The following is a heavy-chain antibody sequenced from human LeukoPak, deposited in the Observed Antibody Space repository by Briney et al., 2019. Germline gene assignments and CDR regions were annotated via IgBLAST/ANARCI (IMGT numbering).Heavy chain of an antibody. J-gene: IGHJ4*02. CDR1: GGSISSSSYY. CDR3: ARQIVADNFDY. D-gene: IGHD5-12*01. V-gene: IGHV4-39*01. Sequence: SETLSLTCTVSGGSISSSSYYWGWIRQPPGKGLEWIGSIYYSGSTYYNPSLKSRVTISVDTSKNQFSLKLSSVTAAGTAVYSCARQIVADNFDYWGQGTLVTVSS. CDR2: IYYSGST.